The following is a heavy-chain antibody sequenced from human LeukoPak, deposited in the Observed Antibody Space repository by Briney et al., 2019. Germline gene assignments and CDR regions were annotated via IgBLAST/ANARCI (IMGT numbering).Heavy chain of an antibody. Sequence: PGGSLRLSCAASGFTFSSYTMNWVRQAPGKGLEWVSSISSSSYIYYEDSVKGRFTISRDNAKNSLYLQMNSLRAEDTAVYYCARDREADYIWGTYRPDWFDPWGQGTLVTVSS. D-gene: IGHD3-16*02. J-gene: IGHJ5*02. CDR3: ARDREADYIWGTYRPDWFDP. V-gene: IGHV3-21*01. CDR2: ISSSSYI. CDR1: GFTFSSYT.